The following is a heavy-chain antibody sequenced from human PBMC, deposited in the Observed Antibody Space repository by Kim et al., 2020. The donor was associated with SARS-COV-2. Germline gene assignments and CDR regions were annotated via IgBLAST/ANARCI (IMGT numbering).Heavy chain of an antibody. V-gene: IGHV1-46*01. CDR3: ARGVLRELSHFDY. J-gene: IGHJ4*02. D-gene: IGHD1-26*01. Sequence: YEQKSQGRVTMTRDTSASTVYMGPRSLSSEDTAVYYCARGVLRELSHFDYWGQGTLVTVSS.